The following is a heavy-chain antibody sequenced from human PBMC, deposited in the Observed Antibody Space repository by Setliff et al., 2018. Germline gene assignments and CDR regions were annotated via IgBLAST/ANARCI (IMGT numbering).Heavy chain of an antibody. V-gene: IGHV3-30*02. Sequence: PGGSLRLSCAASGFTFRGFAMHWVRQAPGKGLEWVAFIRYDGSNKYYADSVKGRFTISRDNTKNTLYLQMNILRAEDTAVYYCAKDRTPCRSGGSCYSSPFDYWGQGTLVTVAS. CDR2: IRYDGSNK. D-gene: IGHD2-15*01. J-gene: IGHJ4*02. CDR1: GFTFRGFA. CDR3: AKDRTPCRSGGSCYSSPFDY.